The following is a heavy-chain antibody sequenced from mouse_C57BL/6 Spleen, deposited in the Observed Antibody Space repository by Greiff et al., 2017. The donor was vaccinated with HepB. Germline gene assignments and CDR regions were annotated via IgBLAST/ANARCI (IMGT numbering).Heavy chain of an antibody. CDR3: TRSNGYYDYAMDY. J-gene: IGHJ4*01. CDR1: GYTFTDYE. Sequence: VQLQESGAELVRPGASVTLSCKASGYTFTDYEMHWVKQTPVHGLEWIGAIDPETGGTAYNQKFKGKAILTADKSSSTAYMELRSLTSEDSAVYYCTRSNGYYDYAMDYWGQGTSVTVSS. D-gene: IGHD2-3*01. CDR2: IDPETGGT. V-gene: IGHV1-15*01.